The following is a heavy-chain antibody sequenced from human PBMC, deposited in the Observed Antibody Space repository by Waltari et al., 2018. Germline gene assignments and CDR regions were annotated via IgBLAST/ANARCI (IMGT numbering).Heavy chain of an antibody. D-gene: IGHD5-18*01. CDR2: INHDGSGK. J-gene: IGHJ4*02. V-gene: IGHV3-7*01. CDR1: GFSFSSYW. CDR3: ATSLDAAGND. Sequence: EVQLVESGGGLVQPGGSLRLSCATSGFSFSSYWMSWVRQAPGKGLEWVANINHDGSGKFFLGSVKGRFTISRDNAKKSVYLQMNSLTGEDTAVYYCATSLDAAGNDWGQGTLVTVSS.